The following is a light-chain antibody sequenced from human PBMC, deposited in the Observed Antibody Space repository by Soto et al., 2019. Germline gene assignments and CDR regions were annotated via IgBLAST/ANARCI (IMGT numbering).Light chain of an antibody. V-gene: IGLV1-44*01. J-gene: IGLJ3*02. CDR3: ASWDDSLKSPV. Sequence: QSVLSQPPSASGTPGQTVTISCSGSRSNIGRKIVNWYQQVPGPAPKLLIYSNIQRPSEVPDRFSASKSGTSASLAISGLQSDDEATYYCASWDDSLKSPVFGGGTKLTVL. CDR1: RSNIGRKI. CDR2: SNI.